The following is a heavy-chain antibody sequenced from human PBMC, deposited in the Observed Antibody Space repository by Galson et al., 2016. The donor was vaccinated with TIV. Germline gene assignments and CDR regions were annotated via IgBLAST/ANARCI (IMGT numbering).Heavy chain of an antibody. J-gene: IGHJ6*02. Sequence: SCKASGGSFSSYVISWVRQAPGQGLEWMGGIIPLFSTANYAQKFQGRVTITADESTSIAYMELSSLRSEDTAIYYCAKDRNTAMDTYYWYYGMDVWGQGTTVTVSS. CDR2: IIPLFSTA. D-gene: IGHD5-18*01. CDR1: GGSFSSYV. CDR3: AKDRNTAMDTYYWYYGMDV. V-gene: IGHV1-69*01.